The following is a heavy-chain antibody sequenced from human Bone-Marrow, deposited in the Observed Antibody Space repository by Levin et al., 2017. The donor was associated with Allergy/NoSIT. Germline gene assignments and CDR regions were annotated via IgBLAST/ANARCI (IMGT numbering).Heavy chain of an antibody. CDR3: ARVLSSGWYPTDY. V-gene: IGHV1-2*06. J-gene: IGHJ4*02. CDR1: GYTFTGYY. D-gene: IGHD6-19*01. CDR2: INPNNSDT. Sequence: ASVKVSCKASGYTFTGYYMHWVRQAPGQGLEWMGRINPNNSDTNYAQKFQGRVIMTRDTSVSTGYMELSRLKSDDTAVYYCARVLSSGWYPTDYWGQGTLVTVSS.